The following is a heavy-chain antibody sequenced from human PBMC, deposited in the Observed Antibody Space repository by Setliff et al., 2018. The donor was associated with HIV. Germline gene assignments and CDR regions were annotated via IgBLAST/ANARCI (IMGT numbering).Heavy chain of an antibody. V-gene: IGHV4-39*01. Sequence: SETLSLTCTVSGGSISSSHYYWGWIRQPPGKGLEWIGSIFYSGITYYNPSLKSRVTISVDTSKNQFSLNLTSVTAVDTAVYYCARSKTFYDFWGGYYTHGAFKIWGLGTMVTVSS. D-gene: IGHD3-3*01. CDR2: IFYSGIT. CDR1: GGSISSSHYY. CDR3: ARSKTFYDFWGGYYTHGAFKI. J-gene: IGHJ3*02.